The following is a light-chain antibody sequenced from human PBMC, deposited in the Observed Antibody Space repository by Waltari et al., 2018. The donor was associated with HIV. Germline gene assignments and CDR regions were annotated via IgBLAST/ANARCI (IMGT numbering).Light chain of an antibody. Sequence: QSVLTQPPSVSGAPGQRVIISCTGSSSNIGATFDVHWYQLLPGTAHTLLIYATVNRPSGGSGRVTGSNAGTSASLAITGLQAEDEAEYYCQSFDSSLNAYVFGPGTTVVVL. CDR1: SSNIGATFD. V-gene: IGLV1-40*02. CDR3: QSFDSSLNAYV. CDR2: ATV. J-gene: IGLJ1*01.